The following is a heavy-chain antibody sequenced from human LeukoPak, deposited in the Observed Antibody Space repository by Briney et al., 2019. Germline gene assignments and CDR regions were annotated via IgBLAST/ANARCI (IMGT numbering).Heavy chain of an antibody. V-gene: IGHV1-69*13. CDR3: ARGYGDYELFDY. J-gene: IGHJ4*02. CDR1: GGTFSSYA. Sequence: GASVKVSCKASGGTFSSYAISWVRQAPGQGLEWMGGIVPIFGTANYAQKFQGRVTITADESTSTAYMELSSLRSEDTAVYYCARGYGDYELFDYWGQGTLVTVSS. D-gene: IGHD4-17*01. CDR2: IVPIFGTA.